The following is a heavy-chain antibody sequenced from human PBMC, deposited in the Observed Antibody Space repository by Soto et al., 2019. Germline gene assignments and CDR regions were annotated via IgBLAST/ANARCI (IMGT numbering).Heavy chain of an antibody. CDR1: GSTFSSYS. CDR2: ISSSSSYI. V-gene: IGHV3-21*01. Sequence: GGSLRLSCAASGSTFSSYSMNWVRQAPGKGLEWVSSISSSSSYIYYADSVKGRFTISRDNAKNSLYLQMNSLRAEDTAVYYCAREVRGVTSPFFDYWGQGTLVTVSS. J-gene: IGHJ4*02. D-gene: IGHD3-10*01. CDR3: AREVRGVTSPFFDY.